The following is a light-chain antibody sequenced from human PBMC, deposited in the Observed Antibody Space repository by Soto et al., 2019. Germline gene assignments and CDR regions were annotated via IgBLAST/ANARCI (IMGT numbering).Light chain of an antibody. CDR1: SSDVGNYNY. J-gene: IGLJ1*01. CDR3: CSYAGSYSYV. CDR2: DVT. Sequence: QSALTQPRSVSGSPGQSVTISCTGTSSDVGNYNYVSWYQQHPGKAPKLMIYDVTKRPSGVPDRFSGSKSGNTASLTISGLQAEDEADYYCCSYAGSYSYVFETGTKVTVL. V-gene: IGLV2-11*01.